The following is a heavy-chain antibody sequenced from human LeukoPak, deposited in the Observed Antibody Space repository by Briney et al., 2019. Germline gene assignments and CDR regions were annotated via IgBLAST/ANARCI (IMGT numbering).Heavy chain of an antibody. CDR3: ARLYTIFGVGSNSYYFDY. CDR2: INPSGGST. J-gene: IGHJ4*02. CDR1: GYTFTSYY. V-gene: IGHV1-46*01. D-gene: IGHD3-3*01. Sequence: ASVEVSCKASGYTFTSYYMHRVRQAPGQGLEWMGIINPSGGSTSYAQKFQGRVTMTRDTSTSTVYMELSSLRSEDTAVYYCARLYTIFGVGSNSYYFDYWGQGTLVTVSS.